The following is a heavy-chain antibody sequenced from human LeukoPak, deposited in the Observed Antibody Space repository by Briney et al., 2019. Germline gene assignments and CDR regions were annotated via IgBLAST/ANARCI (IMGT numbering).Heavy chain of an antibody. V-gene: IGHV4-39*01. CDR1: GGSISSTSYF. CDR2: IYNSGST. J-gene: IGHJ4*01. CDR3: ASPGYSHGSYFDY. D-gene: IGHD5-18*01. Sequence: SETLSLTCTVSGGSISSTSYFWAWIRQPPGKGLEWIGNIYNSGSTSYNPSLQSRVTICVDTSENHFSLRLSSVTAADTAVYYCASPGYSHGSYFDYWGQGTLVTVSS.